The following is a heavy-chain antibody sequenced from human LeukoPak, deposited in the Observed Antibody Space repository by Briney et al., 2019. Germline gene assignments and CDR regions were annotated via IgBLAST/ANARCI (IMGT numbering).Heavy chain of an antibody. CDR3: ARRKRGDYDYYYYYYMDV. CDR1: GFTFSSYW. Sequence: AGGSLRLSCAASGFTFSSYWMSWVRQAPGKGLEWVANIKQDGSEKYYVDSVKGRFTISRDNAKNSLYLQMNSLRAEDTAVYYCARRKRGDYDYYYYYYMDVRGKGTTVTVSS. D-gene: IGHD4-17*01. V-gene: IGHV3-7*01. J-gene: IGHJ6*03. CDR2: IKQDGSEK.